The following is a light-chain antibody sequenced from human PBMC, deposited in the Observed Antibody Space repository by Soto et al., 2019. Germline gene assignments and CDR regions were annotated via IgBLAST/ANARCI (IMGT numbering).Light chain of an antibody. V-gene: IGKV1-8*01. CDR1: QGISSY. CDR2: AAS. CDR3: QHYYSYPPYR. J-gene: IGKJ2*03. Sequence: AIRMTQSPSSFSASTGDRVTITCRASQGISSYLAWYQQKPGKAPKLLIYAASTLQSGIPSRFSGSGSVTDCTLTCICLQSEDFATYYCQHYYSYPPYRFGQGTKLEI.